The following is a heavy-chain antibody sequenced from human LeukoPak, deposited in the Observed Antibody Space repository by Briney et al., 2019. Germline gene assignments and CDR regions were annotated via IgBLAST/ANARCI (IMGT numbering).Heavy chain of an antibody. J-gene: IGHJ4*02. CDR1: GGTFSSYA. D-gene: IGHD5-24*01. Sequence: GASVTVSCKASGGTFSSYAISWVRQAPGQGLEWMGWISAYNGNTNYAQKLQGRVTMTTDKSTSTAYMELSSLRSEDTAVYYCATVEMADYYFDYWGQGTLVTVSS. V-gene: IGHV1-18*01. CDR3: ATVEMADYYFDY. CDR2: ISAYNGNT.